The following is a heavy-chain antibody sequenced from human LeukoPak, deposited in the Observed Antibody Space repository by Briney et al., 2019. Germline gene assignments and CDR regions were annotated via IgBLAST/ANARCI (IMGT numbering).Heavy chain of an antibody. D-gene: IGHD3-3*01. CDR2: IYYSGST. CDR1: GGSISSYY. Sequence: SETLSLTCTVSGGSISSYYWSWIRQPPGKGLEWIGYIYYSGSTNYNPSLKSRVTISVDTSKNQFSLKLSSVTAADTAVYYCARDPGGVRFPGRYFDLWGRGTLVTVSS. V-gene: IGHV4-59*12. CDR3: ARDPGGVRFPGRYFDL. J-gene: IGHJ2*01.